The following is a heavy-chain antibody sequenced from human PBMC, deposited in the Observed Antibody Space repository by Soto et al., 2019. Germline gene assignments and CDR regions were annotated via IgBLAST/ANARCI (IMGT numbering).Heavy chain of an antibody. Sequence: PGGSLRLSCAASGFTFSSYAMHWVRQAPGKGLEWVAVISYDGSNKYYADSVKGRFTISRDNSKNTLYLQMNSLRAEDTAVYYCAKDTYWNYVRTFDYWGQGTQVTVSS. CDR3: AKDTYWNYVRTFDY. J-gene: IGHJ4*02. V-gene: IGHV3-30-3*01. CDR1: GFTFSSYA. CDR2: ISYDGSNK. D-gene: IGHD1-7*01.